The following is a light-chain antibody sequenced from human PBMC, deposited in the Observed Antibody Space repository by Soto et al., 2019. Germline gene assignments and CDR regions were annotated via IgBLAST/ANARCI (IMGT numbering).Light chain of an antibody. Sequence: EIVMTQSPATLSVSPVERATLSCRASQSVSSNLAWYQQKPGQAPRLLIYGASTRATGIPARFSGSGSGTEFTLTISSLQSEDFAVYYCQQYYNWPPWTFGQGTKLEIK. J-gene: IGKJ2*02. CDR2: GAS. CDR1: QSVSSN. CDR3: QQYYNWPPWT. V-gene: IGKV3-15*01.